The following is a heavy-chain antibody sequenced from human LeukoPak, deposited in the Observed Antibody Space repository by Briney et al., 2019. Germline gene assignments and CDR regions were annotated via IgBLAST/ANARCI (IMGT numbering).Heavy chain of an antibody. D-gene: IGHD3-9*01. CDR1: GGTFSSYA. J-gene: IGHJ5*02. CDR2: IIPIFGTA. V-gene: IGHV1-69*13. Sequence: SVKVSCKASGGTFSSYAISWVRQAPGQGLEWMGGIIPIFGTANYAQKFQGRVTITADESTSTAYMELSSLRSEDTAVYYCASPDYDILTGFSWGQGTLVTVSS. CDR3: ASPDYDILTGFS.